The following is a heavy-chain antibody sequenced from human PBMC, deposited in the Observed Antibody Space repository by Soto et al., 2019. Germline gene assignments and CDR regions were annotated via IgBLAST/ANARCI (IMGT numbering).Heavy chain of an antibody. CDR3: AKMEAS. Sequence: EVQLVESGGGLVQPGGSLRLSCAASGFTFSNYWMHWVRQRSGEGLVWVSRIKSDGSTTDYTDSVKGRFTISRDNAKNTLYLQMNSLRAEDTAVYYCAKMEASWGQGTLVTVSS. CDR2: IKSDGSTT. CDR1: GFTFSNYW. J-gene: IGHJ5*02. V-gene: IGHV3-74*01. D-gene: IGHD2-8*01.